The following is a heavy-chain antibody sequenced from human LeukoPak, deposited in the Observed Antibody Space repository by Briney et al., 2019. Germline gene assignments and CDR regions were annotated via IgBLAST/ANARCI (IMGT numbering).Heavy chain of an antibody. V-gene: IGHV4-4*07. CDR1: GGSFSGYY. J-gene: IGHJ3*02. Sequence: PSETPSLTCAVCGGSFSGYYWSWIRQPAGKGLEWIGRIYTSGSTKYNPSLKSRVTISVDTSKNQFSLKLSSVTAAATAVYYCAGGTTLDAFDIWGQGTMVTVSS. D-gene: IGHD4-17*01. CDR3: AGGTTLDAFDI. CDR2: IYTSGST.